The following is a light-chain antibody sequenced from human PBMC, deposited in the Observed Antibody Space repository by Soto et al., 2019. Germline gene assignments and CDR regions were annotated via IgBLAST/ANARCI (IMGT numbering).Light chain of an antibody. Sequence: QSALTQPASVSGSPGQSITISCTGTSSDVGSYNLVSWYQQHPGKAPKLMIYEVSKRPSGVSNRFSGSKSGNTASLTISGLQAEYEADYYSCSYSGSSTYVFGTGTKVTVL. CDR3: CSYSGSSTYV. CDR2: EVS. CDR1: SSDVGSYNL. V-gene: IGLV2-23*02. J-gene: IGLJ1*01.